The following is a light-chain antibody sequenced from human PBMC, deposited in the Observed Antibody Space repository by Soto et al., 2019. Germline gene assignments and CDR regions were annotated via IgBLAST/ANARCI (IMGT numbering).Light chain of an antibody. CDR2: EGT. J-gene: IGLJ2*01. V-gene: IGLV2-23*01. CDR3: SSYAGSRTVI. Sequence: QSALTQPASVSASPGQSITISCTGTSSDIGTYRFVSWYQHKPGKAPKLMIYEGTKRPSGVSYRFSGSKSGNTASLTISGLQAEDEATYYCSSYAGSRTVIFGGGTKVTVL. CDR1: SSDIGTYRF.